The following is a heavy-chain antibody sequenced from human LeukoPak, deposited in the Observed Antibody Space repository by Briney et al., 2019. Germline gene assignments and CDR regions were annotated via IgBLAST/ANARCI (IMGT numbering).Heavy chain of an antibody. V-gene: IGHV4-59*12. CDR3: ASGRDEMVRGVIDYYYYYGMDV. CDR1: GGSISSYY. Sequence: SETLSLTCTVSGGSISSYYWSWIRQPPGKGLEWIGYIYYSGSTNYNPSLKSRVTISVDTSKNQFSLKLSSVTAADTAVYYCASGRDEMVRGVIDYYYYYGMDVWGQGTTVTVSS. CDR2: IYYSGST. D-gene: IGHD3-10*01. J-gene: IGHJ6*02.